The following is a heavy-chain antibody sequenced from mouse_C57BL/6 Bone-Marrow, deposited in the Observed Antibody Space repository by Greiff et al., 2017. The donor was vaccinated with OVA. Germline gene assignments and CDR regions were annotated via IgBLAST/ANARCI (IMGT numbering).Heavy chain of an antibody. CDR2: IYPGSGST. CDR3: ARTITTVVATEDAMDY. J-gene: IGHJ4*01. CDR1: GYTFTSYW. V-gene: IGHV1-55*01. Sequence: QVQLQQPGAELVKPGASVKMSCKASGYTFTSYWITWVKQRPGQGLEWIGDIYPGSGSTNYNEKFKSKATLTVDTSSSTAYMQLSSLTSEASAVYYCARTITTVVATEDAMDYWGQGTSVTVSS. D-gene: IGHD1-1*01.